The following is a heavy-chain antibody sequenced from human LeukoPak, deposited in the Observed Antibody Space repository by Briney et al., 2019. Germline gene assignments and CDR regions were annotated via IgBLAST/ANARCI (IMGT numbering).Heavy chain of an antibody. V-gene: IGHV3-15*01. Sequence: PGGSLRLSCAASGFTFSNAWMSWVRQAPGKGLEWVGRIKSKTDGCTTDYAAPVQDNFTISRDDSQNTLDLQMNRLRTEDTAVYYCNTDHYDSSGYYLPGFDYWGQGTLVTVSS. CDR2: IKSKTDGCTT. D-gene: IGHD3-22*01. J-gene: IGHJ4*02. CDR1: GFTFSNAW. CDR3: NTDHYDSSGYYLPGFDY.